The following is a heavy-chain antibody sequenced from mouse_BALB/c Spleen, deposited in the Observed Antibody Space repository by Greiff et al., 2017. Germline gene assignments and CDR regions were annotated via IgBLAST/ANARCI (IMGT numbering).Heavy chain of an antibody. Sequence: EVQRVESGGGLVQPGGSRKLSCAASGFTFSSFGMHWVRQAPEKGLEWVAYISSGSSTIYYADTVKGRFTISRDNPKNTLFLQMTSLRSEDTAMYYCARRYGKRAMDYWGQGTSVTVSS. CDR2: ISSGSSTI. CDR3: ARRYGKRAMDY. V-gene: IGHV5-17*02. D-gene: IGHD2-10*02. CDR1: GFTFSSFG. J-gene: IGHJ4*01.